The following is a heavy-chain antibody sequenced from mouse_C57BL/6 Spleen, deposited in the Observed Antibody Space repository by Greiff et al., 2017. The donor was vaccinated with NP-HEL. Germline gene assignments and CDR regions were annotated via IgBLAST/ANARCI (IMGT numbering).Heavy chain of an antibody. V-gene: IGHV5-16*01. J-gene: IGHJ1*03. CDR1: GFTFSDYY. Sequence: EVKLMESEGGLVQPGSSMKLSCTASGFTFSDYYMAWVRQVPEKGLEWVANINYDGSSTYYLDSLKSRFIISRDNAKNILYLQMSSLKSEDTATYYCAREGDYGNSLWYFDVWGTGTTVTVSS. CDR3: AREGDYGNSLWYFDV. CDR2: INYDGSST. D-gene: IGHD2-1*01.